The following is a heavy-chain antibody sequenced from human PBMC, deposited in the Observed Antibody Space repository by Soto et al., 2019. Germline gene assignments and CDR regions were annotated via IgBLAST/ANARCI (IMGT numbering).Heavy chain of an antibody. CDR3: ARRPLNYDLWSGTAKPFDC. CDR1: GGSLSGYY. J-gene: IGHJ4*02. CDR2: IHRSGST. D-gene: IGHD3-3*01. V-gene: IGHV4-34*01. Sequence: QVQLQQWGAGLLEPSETLSLTYAVYGGSLSGYYWSWIRQSPGKGLERIGEIHRSGSTIYNQSLKSRIALLVYTPRNQFSLRLSSVTAADAAVYYCARRPLNYDLWSGTAKPFDCWGQGTLVTVSS.